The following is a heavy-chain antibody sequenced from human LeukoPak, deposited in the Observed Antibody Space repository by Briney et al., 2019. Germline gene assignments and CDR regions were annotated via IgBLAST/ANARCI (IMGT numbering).Heavy chain of an antibody. D-gene: IGHD5-12*01. CDR2: INPSGDNT. Sequence: ASVKVSCKASGYTFTNNYMHWVRQAPGQGLEWMGIINPSGDNTWYAQKFQGRVTLTRDMATSTDYMEVSSLRSEDTAVYYCARDNSLGDSAWWFDPWGQGTLVTVS. J-gene: IGHJ5*02. CDR1: GYTFTNNY. V-gene: IGHV1-46*01. CDR3: ARDNSLGDSAWWFDP.